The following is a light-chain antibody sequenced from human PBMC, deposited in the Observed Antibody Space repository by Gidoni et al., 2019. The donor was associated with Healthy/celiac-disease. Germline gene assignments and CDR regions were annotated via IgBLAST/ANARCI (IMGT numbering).Light chain of an antibody. Sequence: EIVLTQSPGTLSLSPGERATLSCRASQSVSSSYLAWYQQTPGQAPRLLIYGASSRATGIPDRFSGSGSGTDFTLTISRLEPEDFAVYYCQQYGSSPPGITFGQGTRLEIK. CDR2: GAS. CDR3: QQYGSSPPGIT. J-gene: IGKJ5*01. CDR1: QSVSSSY. V-gene: IGKV3-20*01.